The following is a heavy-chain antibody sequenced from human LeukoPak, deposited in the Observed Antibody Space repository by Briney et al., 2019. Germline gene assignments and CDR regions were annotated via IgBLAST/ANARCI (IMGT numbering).Heavy chain of an antibody. CDR1: GGSFSGYY. Sequence: SETLSLTCAVYGGSFSGYYWSWIRQPPGKGLEWMGEINHSGSTNYNPSLKSRVTISVDTSKNQFSLKLSSVIAADTAVYYCARGSGYSYKTPFDYWGQGTLVTVSS. CDR3: ARGSGYSYKTPFDY. V-gene: IGHV4-34*01. J-gene: IGHJ4*02. CDR2: INHSGST. D-gene: IGHD5-18*01.